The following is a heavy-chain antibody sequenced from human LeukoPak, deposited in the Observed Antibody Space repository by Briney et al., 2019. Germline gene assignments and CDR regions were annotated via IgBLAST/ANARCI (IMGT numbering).Heavy chain of an antibody. Sequence: ASVKVSCKASGYTFASYGISWVRQAPGQGLEWMGWISVDISNTNYAQSLQGRVSMTRDISTTIVYMELTSLRSDDTAVYYCARDRLGYCGGGSCLLFDYWGQGTLVTVSS. D-gene: IGHD2-15*01. CDR1: GYTFASYG. V-gene: IGHV1-18*01. CDR2: ISVDISNT. J-gene: IGHJ4*02. CDR3: ARDRLGYCGGGSCLLFDY.